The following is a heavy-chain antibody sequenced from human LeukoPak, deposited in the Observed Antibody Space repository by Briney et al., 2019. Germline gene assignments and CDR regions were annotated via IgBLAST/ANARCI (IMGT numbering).Heavy chain of an antibody. CDR1: GFTFSGSA. D-gene: IGHD4-23*01. Sequence: GGSLRLSCAASGFTFSGSAMHWVRQASGKGLEWVGRIRSKGNSYATAYAASVKGRFTISRDDSKNTAYLQMNSLKTEDTAVYYCTSDGGNSDYYYYMDVWGKGTTVTVSS. V-gene: IGHV3-73*01. J-gene: IGHJ6*03. CDR2: IRSKGNSYAT. CDR3: TSDGGNSDYYYYMDV.